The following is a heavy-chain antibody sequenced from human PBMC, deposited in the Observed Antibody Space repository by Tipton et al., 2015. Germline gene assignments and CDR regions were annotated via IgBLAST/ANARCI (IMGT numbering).Heavy chain of an antibody. D-gene: IGHD6-19*01. CDR2: LYYCGNT. CDR3: ARTGGVHSSGWEVH. V-gene: IGHV4-61*01. CDR1: GGSVCNGNFY. Sequence: GLVKPSETLSLTCTVSGGSVCNGNFYWTWIRQPPGKSLEWIGHLYYCGNTNYSPSLKSRVTISVDTPKNQFSLELNSVTAADTAVYYCARTGGVHSSGWEVHWGQGTLVSVSS. J-gene: IGHJ4*02.